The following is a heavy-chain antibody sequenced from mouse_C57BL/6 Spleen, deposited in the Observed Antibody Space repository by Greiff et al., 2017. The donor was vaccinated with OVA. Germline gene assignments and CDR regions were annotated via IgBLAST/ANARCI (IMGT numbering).Heavy chain of an antibody. V-gene: IGHV1-52*01. CDR1: GYTFTSYW. CDR2: IDPSDSET. D-gene: IGHD4-1*02. J-gene: IGHJ2*01. Sequence: QVQLQQPGAELVRPGSSVKLSCKASGYTFTSYWMHWVKQRPIQGLEWIGNIDPSDSETHYNQKFKDKATLTVDKSSSTAYMQHSSLTSEDSAVYYCARWTTGYFDYWGQGTTLTVSS. CDR3: ARWTTGYFDY.